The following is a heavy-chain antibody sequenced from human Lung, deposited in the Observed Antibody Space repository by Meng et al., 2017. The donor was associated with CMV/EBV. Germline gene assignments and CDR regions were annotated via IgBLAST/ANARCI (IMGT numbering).Heavy chain of an antibody. V-gene: IGHV1-69*05. CDR1: GGTFDNCA. CDR2: IIPISATP. J-gene: IGHJ4*02. CDR3: ARGPGSEGILDYFGY. D-gene: IGHD1-26*01. Sequence: SVXVSXXASGGTFDNCALGWVRQAPGQGLEWVGGIIPISATPNYAQRFQGRVTITTDESMSTTYMELSSLSSEDTAMYYCARGPGSEGILDYFGYWGQGTLVTVSS.